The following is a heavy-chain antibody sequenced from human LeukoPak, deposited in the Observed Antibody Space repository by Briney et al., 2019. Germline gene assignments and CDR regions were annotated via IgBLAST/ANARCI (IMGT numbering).Heavy chain of an antibody. J-gene: IGHJ6*02. D-gene: IGHD6-19*01. CDR2: INPSGGST. CDR1: GYTFTSYY. V-gene: IGHV1-46*01. Sequence: ASVKVSCKASGYTFTSYYMHWVRQAPGQGLEWMGIINPSGGSTSHAQKFQGRVTMTRDTSTSTVYMELSSLRSEDTAVYYCAREAGARYGMDVWGQGTTVTVSS. CDR3: AREAGARYGMDV.